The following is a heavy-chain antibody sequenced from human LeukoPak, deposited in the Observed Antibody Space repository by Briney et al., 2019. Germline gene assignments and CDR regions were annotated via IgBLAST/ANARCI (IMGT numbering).Heavy chain of an antibody. J-gene: IGHJ3*02. D-gene: IGHD6-13*01. Sequence: ASVKVSCKASGGTFSSYAISWVRQAPGQGLEWMGRIIPILGIANYAQKFQGRVTITADKSTSTAYMELSSLRSEDTAVYYCARDQQQLARGAFDIWGQGTMVTVSS. V-gene: IGHV1-69*04. CDR1: GGTFSSYA. CDR3: ARDQQQLARGAFDI. CDR2: IIPILGIA.